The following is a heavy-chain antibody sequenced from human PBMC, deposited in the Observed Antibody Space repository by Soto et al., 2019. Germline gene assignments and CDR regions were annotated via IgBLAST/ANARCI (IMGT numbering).Heavy chain of an antibody. CDR1: GFTFSSYG. CDR3: ARDITAGSGSYFAVY. J-gene: IGHJ4*02. Sequence: GGSLRLSCAASGFTFSSYGMHWVRQAPGKGLEWVAVIWYDGSNKYYADSVKGRFTISRDNSKNTLYLQMNSLRAEDTAVYYCARDITAGSGSYFAVYWGQGTLVTVSS. D-gene: IGHD3-10*01. V-gene: IGHV3-33*01. CDR2: IWYDGSNK.